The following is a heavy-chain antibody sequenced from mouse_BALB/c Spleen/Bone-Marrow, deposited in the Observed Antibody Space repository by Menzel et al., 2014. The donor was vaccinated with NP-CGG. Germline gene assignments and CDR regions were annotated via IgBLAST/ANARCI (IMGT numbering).Heavy chain of an antibody. CDR3: ARLGYYGAMDY. V-gene: IGHV4-1*02. D-gene: IGHD1-1*01. CDR2: ISPDSSTI. Sequence: EVKLKESGGGLVQPGGSLILSCAASGFDFSGYWMSWVRQAPGKGLEWIGEISPDSSTINYTPSLKDKFIISRDNAKKTLYLQMSKVRSEDTALYYCARLGYYGAMDYCGQGTTATVSS. CDR1: GFDFSGYW. J-gene: IGHJ4*01.